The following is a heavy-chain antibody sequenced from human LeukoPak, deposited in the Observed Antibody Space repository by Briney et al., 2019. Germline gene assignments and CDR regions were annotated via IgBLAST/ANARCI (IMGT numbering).Heavy chain of an antibody. CDR3: ARQGYADFSSRPFDY. V-gene: IGHV4-39*01. J-gene: IGHJ4*02. D-gene: IGHD4-17*01. CDR2: VYYSGNT. Sequence: PSETLSLTCTVSGGSIINSGYYWGWIRQPPGKGREWIGSVYYSGNTYYNPSLKSRVTISVDTPKNQFSLKLRSVTAADTAMYYCARQGYADFSSRPFDYWGQGTLVTVSS. CDR1: GGSIINSGYY.